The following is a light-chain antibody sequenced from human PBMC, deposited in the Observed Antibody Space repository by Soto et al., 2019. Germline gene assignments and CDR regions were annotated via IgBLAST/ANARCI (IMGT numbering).Light chain of an antibody. CDR1: QSLLHSNGYNY. CDR3: MQALQTLT. CDR2: LGS. J-gene: IGKJ4*01. Sequence: DIVMTQSPLSLPVTPGEPASISCRSSQSLLHSNGYNYLDWYLQKPGQSPQLLIYLGSNRASGVPDRFSGSGSGTYFTLKISRVEAEDVGVSYCMQALQTLTFGGGTKVEIK. V-gene: IGKV2-28*01.